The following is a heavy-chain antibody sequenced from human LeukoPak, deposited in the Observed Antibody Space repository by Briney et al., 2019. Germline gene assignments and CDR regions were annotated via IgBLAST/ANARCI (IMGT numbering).Heavy chain of an antibody. CDR3: ARDLFTQLWDNGYYYYGMDV. Sequence: GGSLRLSCAASGFTFSDYYMSWIRQAPGKGLEWVSYISSSGSTIYYADSVKGRFTISRDNAKNSLYLQMNSLRAEDTAVYYCARDLFTQLWDNGYYYYGMDVWGQGTTVTVSS. V-gene: IGHV3-11*01. D-gene: IGHD5-18*01. J-gene: IGHJ6*02. CDR1: GFTFSDYY. CDR2: ISSSGSTI.